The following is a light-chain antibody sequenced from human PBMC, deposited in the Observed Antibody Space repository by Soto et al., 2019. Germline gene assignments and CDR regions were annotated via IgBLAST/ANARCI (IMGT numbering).Light chain of an antibody. V-gene: IGKV3D-15*01. CDR2: GAS. CDR1: QSVNIH. CDR3: QQYNQWPRT. J-gene: IGKJ1*01. Sequence: EIVMTQSPATLSVSPGERATLSCRASQSVNIHLAQYQQKPGQAPRLLIYGASARATGIPAKFSGSGSGTEFTLTISSLQSEDFAVYYCQQYNQWPRTFGQGTKVEIK.